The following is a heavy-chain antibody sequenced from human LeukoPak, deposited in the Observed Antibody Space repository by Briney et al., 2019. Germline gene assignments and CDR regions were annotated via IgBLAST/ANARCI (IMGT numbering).Heavy chain of an antibody. CDR3: ASPSPYSSSSGDAFDI. J-gene: IGHJ3*02. Sequence: ASVKVSCKASGYTFTSYYMHWVRQAPGQGLEWMGIINPSGGSTSYAQKFQGRVTITTDESTSTAYMELSSLRSEDTAVYYCASPSPYSSSSGDAFDIWGQGTMVTVSS. CDR2: INPSGGST. D-gene: IGHD6-6*01. CDR1: GYTFTSYY. V-gene: IGHV1-46*01.